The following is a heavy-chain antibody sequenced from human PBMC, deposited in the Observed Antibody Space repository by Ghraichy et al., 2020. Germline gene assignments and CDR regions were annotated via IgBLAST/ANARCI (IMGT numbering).Heavy chain of an antibody. CDR3: APEGGRDHVGQKLDY. Sequence: GGSLRLSCAASGFTFTSHGMHWVRQAPGRGLEWVAFIQYNERDKYYADSVRGRFSTSRDNSKNTLYLHMNSLKVEDTAVYYCAPEGGRDHVGQKLDYWGQGTLVTVSS. D-gene: IGHD1-14*01. CDR1: GFTFTSHG. V-gene: IGHV3-30*02. J-gene: IGHJ4*02. CDR2: IQYNERDK.